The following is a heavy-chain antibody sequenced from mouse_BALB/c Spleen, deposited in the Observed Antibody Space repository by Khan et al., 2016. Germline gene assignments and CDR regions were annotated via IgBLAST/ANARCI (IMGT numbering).Heavy chain of an antibody. Sequence: EVKLEESGGGLVQPGGSMKLSCVASGFTFSNYWMNWVRQSPEMGLEWAAEIRLTSNNYATHYAESVTGRFTISRNDSKSSVYLQMNNLRPEDTGMYCCTREGSGSYFDYWGQGTTLTVSS. CDR3: TREGSGSYFDY. CDR2: IRLTSNNYAT. V-gene: IGHV6-6*02. D-gene: IGHD1-3*01. J-gene: IGHJ2*01. CDR1: GFTFSNYW.